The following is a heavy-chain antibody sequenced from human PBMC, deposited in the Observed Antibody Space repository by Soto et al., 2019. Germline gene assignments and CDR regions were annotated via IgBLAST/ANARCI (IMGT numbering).Heavy chain of an antibody. V-gene: IGHV4-34*01. J-gene: IGHJ3*02. Sequence: VQLQQWGAGLLKPSETLSLTCAVYGGSFSDYYWSWIRLIPGKGLEWIGEINYNGGANYNPSLKSRVTMSVDTSKHQFSVKMRFVTAADTALYYCARPANAHSASRGYHHDAFDIWGQGRKVTVSS. D-gene: IGHD3-22*01. CDR1: GGSFSDYY. CDR2: INYNGGA. CDR3: ARPANAHSASRGYHHDAFDI.